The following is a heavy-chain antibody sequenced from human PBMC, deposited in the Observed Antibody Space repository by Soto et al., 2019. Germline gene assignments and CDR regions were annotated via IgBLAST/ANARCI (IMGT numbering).Heavy chain of an antibody. V-gene: IGHV4-59*01. CDR1: GASIRNYY. Sequence: QVHLQESGPGLVKPSETLSLTCTVSGASIRNYYWSWIRQPPGKGLEWIGFSYYSGSTNYNPALNSRVTMSVDTSKNQFSLKLTSVTAADTDVYYCARDQNGSPHFDYWGQGILVTVSS. CDR2: SYYSGST. D-gene: IGHD1-26*01. J-gene: IGHJ4*02. CDR3: ARDQNGSPHFDY.